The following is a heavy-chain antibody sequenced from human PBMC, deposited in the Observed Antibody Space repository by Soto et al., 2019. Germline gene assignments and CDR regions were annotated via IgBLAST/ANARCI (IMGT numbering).Heavy chain of an antibody. Sequence: GGSLRLSCAASGFTFSSYAMSWVRQAPGKGLEWVSAISGSGGSTYYADSVKGRFTISRDNSKNTLYLQMNSLRAEDTAVYYCAKRVRYYYYYYMDVWGKGTTVTVSS. D-gene: IGHD3-10*01. J-gene: IGHJ6*03. CDR1: GFTFSSYA. CDR2: ISGSGGST. CDR3: AKRVRYYYYYYMDV. V-gene: IGHV3-23*01.